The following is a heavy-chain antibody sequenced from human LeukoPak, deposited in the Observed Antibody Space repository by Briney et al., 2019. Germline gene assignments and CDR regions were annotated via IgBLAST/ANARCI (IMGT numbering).Heavy chain of an antibody. CDR1: GGSFSGYY. D-gene: IGHD5-12*01. CDR2: IYYTGST. J-gene: IGHJ6*03. V-gene: IGHV4-59*01. CDR3: ARVVYSGYDFRGAMDV. Sequence: SETLSLTCTVYGGSFSGYYWSWIRQPPGKGLEWIGYIYYTGSTNHNPSLKSRVTISVDTSKNQFSLKLSSVTAADTAVYYCARVVYSGYDFRGAMDVWGKGTTVTVSS.